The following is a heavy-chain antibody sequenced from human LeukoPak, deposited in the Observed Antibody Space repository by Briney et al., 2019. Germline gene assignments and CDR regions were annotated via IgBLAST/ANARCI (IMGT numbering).Heavy chain of an antibody. D-gene: IGHD2-21*01. J-gene: IGHJ4*02. Sequence: GGSLRLSCAASGFNFNDYAIHWVRQAPGKGLEWVAVISYDGENEYYADSVKGRFTISRDNSNNTLALQMNSLRPEDTAVYYCAKVQRPRVMFTDHFDYWGQGTLVTVSS. CDR2: ISYDGENE. CDR1: GFNFNDYA. V-gene: IGHV3-30*18. CDR3: AKVQRPRVMFTDHFDY.